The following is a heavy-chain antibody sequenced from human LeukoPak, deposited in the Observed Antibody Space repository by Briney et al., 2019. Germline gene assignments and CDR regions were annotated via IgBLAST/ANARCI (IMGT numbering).Heavy chain of an antibody. CDR3: ARRAHYYDSSGYYPD. V-gene: IGHV4-59*08. CDR2: IYYSGST. CDR1: GGSISSYY. Sequence: SETLSLTCTVSGGSISSYYWSWIRQPPGKGLEWIGYIYYSGSTNYNPSLKSRVTISVDTSKNQFSLRLSSVTAADTAVYYCARRAHYYDSSGYYPDWGQGTLVTVSS. J-gene: IGHJ4*02. D-gene: IGHD3-22*01.